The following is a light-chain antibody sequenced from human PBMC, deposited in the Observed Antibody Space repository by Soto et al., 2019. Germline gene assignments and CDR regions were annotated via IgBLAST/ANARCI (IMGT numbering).Light chain of an antibody. CDR2: GAS. Sequence: EIFLTQSPGTLSLAPWEIATLSCRASQSVSSSYLAWYQQKPGQAPRLLIYGASSRATGIPDRFSGSGSGPDFTLTISRLEPEDFAVYYCQQYGSSPSWTFGQGTKVDIK. CDR1: QSVSSSY. V-gene: IGKV3-20*01. J-gene: IGKJ1*01. CDR3: QQYGSSPSWT.